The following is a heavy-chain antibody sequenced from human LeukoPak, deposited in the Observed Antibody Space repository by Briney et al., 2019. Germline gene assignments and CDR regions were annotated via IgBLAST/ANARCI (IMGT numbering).Heavy chain of an antibody. J-gene: IGHJ4*02. D-gene: IGHD3-10*01. Sequence: GGSLRLSCAASGFTFSSYTMSWVRQAPGKGLGWVSGINWNGGSTGYADSVKGRFTISRDNAKNSLYLQMNSLRAEDTALYHCARMGSGYGSGSYSDYWGQGTLVTVSS. CDR3: ARMGSGYGSGSYSDY. V-gene: IGHV3-20*01. CDR2: INWNGGST. CDR1: GFTFSSYT.